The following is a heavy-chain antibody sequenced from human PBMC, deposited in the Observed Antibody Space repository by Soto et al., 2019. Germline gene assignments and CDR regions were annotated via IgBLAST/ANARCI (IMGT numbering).Heavy chain of an antibody. CDR1: GFTFTRYS. CDR3: GRDEVRNGVGV. CDR2: IRGDGSEK. J-gene: IGHJ6*02. Sequence: GGSLRLSCAASGFTFTRYSMNWVRQAPGKGLEWVANIRGDGSEKRYVDSVRGRFTISRDNAKNSVYLQMNSLRGDDTALYYCGRDEVRNGVGVWGQGTTVTVSS. V-gene: IGHV3-7*01.